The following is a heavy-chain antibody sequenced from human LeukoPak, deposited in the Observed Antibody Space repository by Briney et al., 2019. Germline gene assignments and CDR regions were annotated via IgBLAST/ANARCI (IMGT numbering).Heavy chain of an antibody. CDR1: GFILSSYA. D-gene: IGHD5-12*01. CDR2: ISGGDGSK. J-gene: IGHJ4*02. V-gene: IGHV3-23*01. CDR3: AKDLEVASFSYYFDY. Sequence: AGGSRRLSCAASGFILSSYAMSWVRQAPGKVLEWVSAISGGDGSKYHAVSVKGRFTISRDNSKTTLYLQMNSLRAEDTAVYDCAKDLEVASFSYYFDYWGQGTLVTVSS.